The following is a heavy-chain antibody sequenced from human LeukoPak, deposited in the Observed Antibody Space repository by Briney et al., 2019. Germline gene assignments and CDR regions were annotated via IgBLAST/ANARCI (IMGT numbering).Heavy chain of an antibody. CDR1: EFTFITNA. CDR2: ISGSGGST. CDR3: QKTEYDILTGYYSLDY. Sequence: GGSLRLSCATAEFTFITNAMSLVRQELRKCLELGSAISGSGGSTYYADSVKGRFTISRDNSKNTLYLQMNSLRAEDTAFYFWQKTEYDILTGYYSLDYWGQGTLVTVSS. J-gene: IGHJ4*02. V-gene: IGHV3-23*01. D-gene: IGHD3-9*01.